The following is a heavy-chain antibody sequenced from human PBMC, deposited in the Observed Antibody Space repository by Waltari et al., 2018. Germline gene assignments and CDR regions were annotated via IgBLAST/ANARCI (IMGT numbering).Heavy chain of an antibody. CDR1: GGSISGYY. CDR3: VRLAATSYFDY. D-gene: IGHD2-15*01. V-gene: IGHV4-4*07. J-gene: IGHJ4*02. Sequence: QVQLQESGPGLVKPSETLALICTVPGGSISGYYWSWIRQPAGKGLEWIGRFYPSVTTNYNPSLQSRVTMSVDTSKNQFSLNLSSVTAADAAVYFCVRLAATSYFDYWGQGTLVSVSS. CDR2: FYPSVTT.